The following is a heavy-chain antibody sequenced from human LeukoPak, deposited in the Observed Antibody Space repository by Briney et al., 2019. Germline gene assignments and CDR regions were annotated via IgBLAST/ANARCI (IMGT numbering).Heavy chain of an antibody. CDR3: ARDFVVMVTTTPENRFDP. J-gene: IGHJ5*02. V-gene: IGHV1-2*02. CDR1: GYTFTDYY. CDR2: INPNSGGT. Sequence: ASVKVSCKASGYTFTDYYMHWVRQAPGQGPEWMGWINPNSGGTGYAQKFQGRVTITRDTSISTAYMELSWLRSDDTAVYYCARDFVVMVTTTPENRFDPWGQGTLITVSS. D-gene: IGHD2-15*01.